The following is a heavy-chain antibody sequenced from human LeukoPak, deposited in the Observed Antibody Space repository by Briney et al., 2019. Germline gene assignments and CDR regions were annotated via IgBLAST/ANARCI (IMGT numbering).Heavy chain of an antibody. Sequence: GGSLRLSCAASGFTFSSYSMNWVRQAPGKGLEWVSGISPSGGITYYTDSVKGRFTISRDNSKNTVSLQMNSLRAEDTAVYYCARGYCSGGSCFDYWGQGTLVTVSS. CDR2: ISPSGGIT. CDR3: ARGYCSGGSCFDY. D-gene: IGHD2-15*01. CDR1: GFTFSSYS. V-gene: IGHV3-23*01. J-gene: IGHJ4*02.